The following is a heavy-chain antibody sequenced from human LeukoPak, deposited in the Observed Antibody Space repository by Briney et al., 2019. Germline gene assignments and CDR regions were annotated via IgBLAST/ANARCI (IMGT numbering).Heavy chain of an antibody. CDR2: IHKDGSEK. CDR1: GFTFRNYW. Sequence: AGSLTLSCVASGFTFRNYWMTWVRQAPGKGLEWVANIHKDGSEKYFVASVRGRFTISRDNAKDSLYLQMSSLGAEDTAVYYCVRGSSGTVVRGVAWAWFDPWGQGTLVTVSS. CDR3: VRGSSGTVVRGVAWAWFDP. D-gene: IGHD3-10*01. J-gene: IGHJ5*02. V-gene: IGHV3-7*05.